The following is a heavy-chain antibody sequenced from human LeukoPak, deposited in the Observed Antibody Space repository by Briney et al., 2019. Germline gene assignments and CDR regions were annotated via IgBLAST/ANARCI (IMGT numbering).Heavy chain of an antibody. J-gene: IGHJ4*02. CDR1: GGSFSGYY. CDR3: ARGGPGSCSSTSCSYYFDY. Sequence: SETLSLTCAVYGGSFSGYYWSWIRQPPGKGLEWIGEINHSGSTNYNPSLKSRVTISVDTSKNQFSLKLSSVTAADTAVYYCARGGPGSCSSTSCSYYFDYWGQGTLVTVSS. CDR2: INHSGST. V-gene: IGHV4-34*01. D-gene: IGHD2-2*01.